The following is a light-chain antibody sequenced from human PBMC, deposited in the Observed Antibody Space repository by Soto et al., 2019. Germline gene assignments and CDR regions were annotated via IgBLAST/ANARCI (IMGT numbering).Light chain of an antibody. J-gene: IGKJ1*01. V-gene: IGKV1-39*01. CDR1: QSISTS. Sequence: DIQMTQSPSSLSASVGDRVTITCRAGQSISTSLNWYQQKPGKAPKVLIYAASSLQSGVPSRFSGCGSGTDFTLTISSLQPEDFATYYCQQSYSLPPWTFGQGTKVEIK. CDR2: AAS. CDR3: QQSYSLPPWT.